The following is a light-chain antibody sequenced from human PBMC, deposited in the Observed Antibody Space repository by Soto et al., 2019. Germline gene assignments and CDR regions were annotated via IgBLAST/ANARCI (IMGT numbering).Light chain of an antibody. CDR3: CSYTSDLTPYV. V-gene: IGLV2-14*03. Sequence: QSALTQPASVSGSPGQSITISCTGTSSNIGAHDDVSWYRQHPGKVPKLLIYGVTDRPSGISNRFSGSKSGNVASLTISGLQAEDEADYYCCSYTSDLTPYVFGTGTKVTVL. J-gene: IGLJ1*01. CDR1: SSNIGAHDD. CDR2: GVT.